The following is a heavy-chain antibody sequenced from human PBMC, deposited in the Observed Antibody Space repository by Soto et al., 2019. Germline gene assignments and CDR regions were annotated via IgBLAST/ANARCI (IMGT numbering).Heavy chain of an antibody. V-gene: IGHV4-30-2*01. CDR2: IYHSGST. J-gene: IGHJ4*02. Sequence: SETLALTCADSGGSMSSGGKSWSWIRQPPGKGLEWIGYIYHSGSTYYTPSLKSRVTISVDRSKNQFSLKLSSVTAADTAVYYCARGPPNTYWGQGTLVTVSS. CDR1: GGSMSSGGKS. D-gene: IGHD2-8*01. CDR3: ARGPPNTY.